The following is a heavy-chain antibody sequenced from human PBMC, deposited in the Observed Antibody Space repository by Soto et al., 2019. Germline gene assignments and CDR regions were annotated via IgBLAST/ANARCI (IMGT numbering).Heavy chain of an antibody. CDR1: GFTFSSYS. V-gene: IGHV3-48*01. CDR3: ARDDSSSWGYYYYMDV. CDR2: ISSSSSTI. Sequence: GWSLRLSCAASGFTFSSYSMNWVRQAPGKGLEWVSYISSSSSTIYYADSVKGRFTISRDNAKNSLYLQMNSLRAEDTAVYYCARDDSSSWGYYYYMDVWGKGTTVTVSS. D-gene: IGHD6-13*01. J-gene: IGHJ6*03.